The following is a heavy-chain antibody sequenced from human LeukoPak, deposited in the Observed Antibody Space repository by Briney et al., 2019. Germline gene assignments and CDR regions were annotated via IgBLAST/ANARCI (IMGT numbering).Heavy chain of an antibody. Sequence: GSLRLSCAASGFTVRSNYMSWVRQAPGKGLEWVSVIYSGGSTYYADSVKGRFTISRDNSKNTLYLQMNSLRAEDTAVYYCARALPSLYYFDYWGQGTLVTVSS. J-gene: IGHJ4*02. V-gene: IGHV3-66*01. CDR3: ARALPSLYYFDY. D-gene: IGHD3-16*01. CDR1: GFTVRSNY. CDR2: IYSGGST.